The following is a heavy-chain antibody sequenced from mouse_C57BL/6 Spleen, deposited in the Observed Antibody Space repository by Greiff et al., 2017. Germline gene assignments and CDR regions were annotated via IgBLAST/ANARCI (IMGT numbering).Heavy chain of an antibody. Sequence: VQLQQSGAELARPGASVKMSCKASGYTFTSYTMHWVKQRPGQGLEWIGYINPSSGYTKYNQKFKDKATLTADKSSSTAYMQLSSLTSEDSAVYYCARGVPQDYFDYWGQGTTLTVSS. CDR2: INPSSGYT. V-gene: IGHV1-4*01. D-gene: IGHD2-14*01. J-gene: IGHJ2*01. CDR3: ARGVPQDYFDY. CDR1: GYTFTSYT.